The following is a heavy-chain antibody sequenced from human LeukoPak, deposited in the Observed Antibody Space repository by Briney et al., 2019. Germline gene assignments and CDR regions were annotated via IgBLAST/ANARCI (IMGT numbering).Heavy chain of an antibody. V-gene: IGHV3-23*01. CDR2: ISSGSDYT. J-gene: IGHJ2*01. D-gene: IGHD3-10*01. CDR1: GFSFSSHG. Sequence: PGGSLRLSCAASGFSFSSHGMSWVRQAPWKGPEWVSRISSGSDYTFYADSVKGRFTISRDNSKNTLYLQMNSLRAGDTAIYRCAKIGVIGNWYYDVWGRGTLVTVSS. CDR3: AKIGVIGNWYYDV.